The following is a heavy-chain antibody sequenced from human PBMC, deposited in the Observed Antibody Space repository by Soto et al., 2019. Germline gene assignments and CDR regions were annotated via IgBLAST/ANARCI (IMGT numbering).Heavy chain of an antibody. D-gene: IGHD3-22*01. CDR3: ARDYPTYYDGRGTVDY. Sequence: GWSLRLSCAASGFTFSTYSMNWVRQAPGKGLEWVSSISSSGGYIYYTDSVKGRFTISRDNAKNSLYLQMNNLRAEDTAVYYCARDYPTYYDGRGTVDYWGQGTLVTVSS. CDR2: ISSSGGYI. V-gene: IGHV3-21*01. J-gene: IGHJ4*02. CDR1: GFTFSTYS.